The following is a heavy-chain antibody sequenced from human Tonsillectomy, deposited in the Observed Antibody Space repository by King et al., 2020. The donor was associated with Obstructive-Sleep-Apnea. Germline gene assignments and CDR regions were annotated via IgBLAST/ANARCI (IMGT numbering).Heavy chain of an antibody. CDR1: GFILDNFA. CDR2: ISWDSGNI. J-gene: IGHJ3*01. D-gene: IGHD3-9*01. CDR3: ARKRTPRNDILSEIFGNDGFDV. V-gene: IGHV3-9*01. Sequence: VQLVESGGGLVQPGGSLRLSCAASGFILDNFAMYWVRQAPGKGLEWVSGISWDSGNIAYADSVRGRFTTSRDNARKSLYLQMNSLRGGDTAVYFCARKRTPRNDILSEIFGNDGFDVWGQGTTVTVSS.